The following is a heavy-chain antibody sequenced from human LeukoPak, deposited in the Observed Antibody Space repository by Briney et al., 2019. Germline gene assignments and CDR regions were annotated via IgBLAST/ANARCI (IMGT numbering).Heavy chain of an antibody. CDR2: ISGSGGST. Sequence: GGSLRLSCAASGFTFSSYAMSWVRQAGGKGVEWVSDISGSGGSTYYADCVKGGFTISRDNSKNTLYLQMNSLRAEDTAVYYCAKGLSSSSKFDYWGQGTLVTVSS. CDR3: AKGLSSSSKFDY. D-gene: IGHD6-6*01. J-gene: IGHJ4*02. V-gene: IGHV3-23*01. CDR1: GFTFSSYA.